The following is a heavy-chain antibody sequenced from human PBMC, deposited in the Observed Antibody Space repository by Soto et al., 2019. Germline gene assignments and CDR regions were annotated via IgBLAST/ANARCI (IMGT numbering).Heavy chain of an antibody. CDR2: ISYDGSNK. Sequence: WGALLVSCASSGLSFSIYGMHWVRQAPGKGLEWVAVISYDGSNKYYADSVKGRFTISRDNSKNTLYLQMNSLRAEDTAVYYCAKEGGSNSSPDGVFDYWGQGTLVTVSS. CDR3: AKEGGSNSSPDGVFDY. CDR1: GLSFSIYG. J-gene: IGHJ4*02. D-gene: IGHD2-2*01. V-gene: IGHV3-30*18.